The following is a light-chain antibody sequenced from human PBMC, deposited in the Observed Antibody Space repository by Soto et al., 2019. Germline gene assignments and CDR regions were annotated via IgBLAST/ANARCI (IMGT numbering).Light chain of an antibody. CDR1: SSNIGAAYD. CDR2: GNT. V-gene: IGLV1-40*01. J-gene: IGLJ2*01. Sequence: QSVLTQPPSVSGAPGQRVTISCTGSSSNIGAAYDVHWYQHLPGAAPKLLIYGNTIRPSGVPDRFSGSKSGTSASLAITGLQADDEADYHCQSYDTSLSAVVFGGGTKLTVL. CDR3: QSYDTSLSAVV.